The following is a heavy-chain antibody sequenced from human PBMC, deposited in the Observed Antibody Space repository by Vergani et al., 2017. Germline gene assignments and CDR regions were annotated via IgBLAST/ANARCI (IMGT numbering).Heavy chain of an antibody. J-gene: IGHJ5*02. CDR3: AREELVLLWFGEIPYNWFDP. CDR2: IYTSGST. CDR1: GGSISSGSYY. Sequence: QVQLQESGPGLVKPSQTLSLTCTVSGGSISSGSYYWSWIRPPAGKGLEWIGRIYTSGSTNYNPALKSRVTMSVDTSKNQFSRKLSYVTAADTAVDYCAREELVLLWFGEIPYNWFDPWGQGTLVTVSS. D-gene: IGHD3-10*01. V-gene: IGHV4-61*02.